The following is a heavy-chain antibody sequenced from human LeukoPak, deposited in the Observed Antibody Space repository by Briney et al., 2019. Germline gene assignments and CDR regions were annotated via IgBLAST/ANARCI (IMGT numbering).Heavy chain of an antibody. CDR1: GFTFSSYS. D-gene: IGHD1-26*01. CDR2: ISSSSSII. CDR3: ARATSGSKVIGY. J-gene: IGHJ4*02. V-gene: IGHV3-48*01. Sequence: GGSLRLSCAASGFTFSSYSMNWVRQAPGKGLEWVSYISSSSSIIYYADSVKGRFTISRDNAKNSLYLQMNSLRAEDTAVYYCARATSGSKVIGYWGQGTLVTVSS.